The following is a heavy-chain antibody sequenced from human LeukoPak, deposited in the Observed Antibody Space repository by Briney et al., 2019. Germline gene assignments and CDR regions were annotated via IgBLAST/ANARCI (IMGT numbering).Heavy chain of an antibody. V-gene: IGHV3-53*01. CDR2: IYSGGST. D-gene: IGHD1-1*01. J-gene: IGHJ4*02. CDR1: GFTFSSYW. Sequence: GGSLRLSCAASGFTFSSYWMSWVRQAPGKGLEWVSVIYSGGSTYYADSVKGRFTISRDNSKNTLYLQMNSLRAEDTAVYSCARTGNPATGDYWGQGTLVTVSS. CDR3: ARTGNPATGDY.